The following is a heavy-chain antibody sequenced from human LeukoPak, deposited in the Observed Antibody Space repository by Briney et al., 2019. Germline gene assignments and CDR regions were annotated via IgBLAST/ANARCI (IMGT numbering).Heavy chain of an antibody. CDR3: ARGRRGSGWS. CDR1: GGSFSGYY. D-gene: IGHD6-19*01. J-gene: IGHJ5*02. Sequence: SETLSLTCAVYGGSFSGYYWSWVRQPPGKGLEWVGEINHSGSTNYNPSLKSRVTISVDTSKNQFSLKLSSVTAADTAVYYCARGRRGSGWSWGQGTLVTVSS. V-gene: IGHV4-34*01. CDR2: INHSGST.